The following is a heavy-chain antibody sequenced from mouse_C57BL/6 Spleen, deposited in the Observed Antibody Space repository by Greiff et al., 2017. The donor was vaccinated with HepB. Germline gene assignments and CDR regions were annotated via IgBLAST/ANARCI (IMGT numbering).Heavy chain of an antibody. Sequence: VQLQQSGAELVKPGASVKISCKASGYAFSSYWMNWVKQRPGKGLEWIGQIYPGDGDTNYNGKFKGKATLTADKSSSTAYMQLSSLNSEDSAVYFCAPYYSNPYFDYWGQGTTLTVSS. CDR1: GYAFSSYW. CDR3: APYYSNPYFDY. V-gene: IGHV1-80*01. CDR2: IYPGDGDT. D-gene: IGHD2-5*01. J-gene: IGHJ2*01.